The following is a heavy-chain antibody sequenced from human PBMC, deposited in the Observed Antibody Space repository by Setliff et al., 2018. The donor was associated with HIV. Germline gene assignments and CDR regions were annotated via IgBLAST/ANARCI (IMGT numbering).Heavy chain of an antibody. CDR3: ARNPHYFDRSGSYSWFYFDF. CDR1: GDSISSGPYY. CDR2: MSYSGST. D-gene: IGHD3-22*01. V-gene: IGHV4-39*07. Sequence: SETLSLTCSVSGDSISSGPYYWAWIRQPPGKGLEWIGSMSYSGSTIYNSSLKTRVTISVDTSKNHVSLRLSSVSAADTAVYYCARNPHYFDRSGSYSWFYFDFWGQGALVTVSS. J-gene: IGHJ4*02.